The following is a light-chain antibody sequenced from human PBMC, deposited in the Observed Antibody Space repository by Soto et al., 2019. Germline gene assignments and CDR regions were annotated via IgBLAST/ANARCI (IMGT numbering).Light chain of an antibody. V-gene: IGKV3-20*01. Sequence: EITLTQSPGTLSLSPGERATLSCRASQNVISNYLAWYQVKPGQAPRLFIYGASSRATGIPDRFTGSGSGSDFTLTITKPEPEDFAMYYCQQYGSSPLSFGGGTKVEI. CDR3: QQYGSSPLS. J-gene: IGKJ4*01. CDR1: QNVISNY. CDR2: GAS.